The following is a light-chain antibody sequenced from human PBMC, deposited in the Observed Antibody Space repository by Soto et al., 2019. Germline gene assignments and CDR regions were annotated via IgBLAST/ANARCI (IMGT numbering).Light chain of an antibody. CDR2: DVT. V-gene: IGLV2-14*03. CDR3: GSYTISSTLMI. Sequence: QSALTQPASVSGSPGQSITISCSGTPSDIGAYNYVSWYQHLPGKAPKVIIYDVTNRPSGVSSRFSGSKSGTTASRTISGLQAEDEASYYCGSYTISSTLMIFGGGTKLTVL. CDR1: PSDIGAYNY. J-gene: IGLJ2*01.